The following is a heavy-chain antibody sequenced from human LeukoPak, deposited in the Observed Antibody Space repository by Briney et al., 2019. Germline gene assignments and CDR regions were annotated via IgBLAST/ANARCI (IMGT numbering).Heavy chain of an antibody. CDR3: ASPKPDY. CDR2: ITSDGTTS. J-gene: IGHJ4*02. V-gene: IGHV3-74*01. Sequence: PGGSLRLSCAPSGFTFSSWYMYWVRHRPGKGLEWLCRITSDGTTSFYADAVKGRFTISRDNAKNTLYLQMNSVTDEDTAVYYCASPKPDYWGQGTLVTVSS. CDR1: GFTFSSWY.